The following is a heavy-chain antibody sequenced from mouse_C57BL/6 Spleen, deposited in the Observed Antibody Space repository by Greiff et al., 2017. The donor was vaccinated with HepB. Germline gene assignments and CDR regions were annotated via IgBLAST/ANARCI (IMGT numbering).Heavy chain of an antibody. CDR2: ISNGGGST. J-gene: IGHJ2*01. CDR3: ARGGAQADFDY. V-gene: IGHV5-12*01. D-gene: IGHD3-2*02. CDR1: GFTFSDYY. Sequence: EVKVVESGGGLVQPGGSLKLSCAASGFTFSDYYMYWVRQTPEKRLEWVAYISNGGGSTYYPDTVKGRFTISRDNAKNTLYLQMSRLKSEDTAMYYCARGGAQADFDYWGQGTTLTVSS.